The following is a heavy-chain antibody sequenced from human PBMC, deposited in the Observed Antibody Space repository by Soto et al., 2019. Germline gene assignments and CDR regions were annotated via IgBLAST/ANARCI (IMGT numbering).Heavy chain of an antibody. CDR1: GFTFGDYA. Sequence: GGSLRLSCTASGFTFGDYAMSWFRQAPGKGLEWVGFIRSKAYGGTTEYAASVKGRFTISRDDSKSIAYLQMNSLKTEDTAVYYCTRVAGLPSGSYYVVTRGAFDIWGQGTMVTVSS. CDR2: IRSKAYGGTT. J-gene: IGHJ3*02. V-gene: IGHV3-49*03. CDR3: TRVAGLPSGSYYVVTRGAFDI. D-gene: IGHD1-26*01.